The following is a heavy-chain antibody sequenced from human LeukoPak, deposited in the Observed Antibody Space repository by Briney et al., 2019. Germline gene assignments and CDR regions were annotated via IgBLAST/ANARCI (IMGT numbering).Heavy chain of an antibody. D-gene: IGHD6-25*01. CDR2: IDTAGDT. CDR1: GFTFSSYD. CDR3: ARVLTVRSGGYDAFDI. Sequence: GGSLRLSCAASGFTFSSYDMHWVRQATGKGLEWVSAIDTAGDTYYPGSVKGRFTISRENAKNSLYLQMNSLRAGDTAVYYCARVLTVRSGGYDAFDIWGQGTMVTVSS. V-gene: IGHV3-13*01. J-gene: IGHJ3*02.